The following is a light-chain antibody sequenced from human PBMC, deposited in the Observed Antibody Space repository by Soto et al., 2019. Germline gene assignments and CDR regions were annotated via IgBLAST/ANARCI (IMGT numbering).Light chain of an antibody. Sequence: QSSLTHPASLSGSPGQSITISCTGTSSDIGAYNYVSWYQQHPGKAPKLLIHEVTNRPSGVSDRFSGSKSGNTASLTISGLQAEDEANYYCNSYTTLSNRVFGTGTKVTVL. CDR2: EVT. J-gene: IGLJ1*01. V-gene: IGLV2-14*01. CDR1: SSDIGAYNY. CDR3: NSYTTLSNRV.